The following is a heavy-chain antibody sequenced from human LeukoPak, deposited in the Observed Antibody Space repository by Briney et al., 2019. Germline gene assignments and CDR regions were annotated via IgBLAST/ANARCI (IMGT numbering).Heavy chain of an antibody. V-gene: IGHV3-23*01. CDR2: ISGSGGST. Sequence: GGSLRLSCAASGFTFSNAWMSWVRQAPGKGLEWVSAISGSGGSTYYADSVKGRFTISRDNSKNTLYLQMNSLRAEDTAVYYCAKRPAPVDYWGQGTLVTVSS. D-gene: IGHD6-6*01. CDR1: GFTFSNAW. J-gene: IGHJ4*02. CDR3: AKRPAPVDY.